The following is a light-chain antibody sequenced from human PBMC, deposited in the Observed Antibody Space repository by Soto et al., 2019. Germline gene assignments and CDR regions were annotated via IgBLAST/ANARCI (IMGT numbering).Light chain of an antibody. Sequence: DIQMTQSPSSLSASVGDRVTIICQASQDITNYLNWYQQKPGKAPKLLIYDASNLETGVPSRFSRRGSGTHFSFTISSLQPEDIATYYCQQYDNVPFTFGQGTRLEMK. CDR2: DAS. CDR3: QQYDNVPFT. CDR1: QDITNY. V-gene: IGKV1-33*01. J-gene: IGKJ5*01.